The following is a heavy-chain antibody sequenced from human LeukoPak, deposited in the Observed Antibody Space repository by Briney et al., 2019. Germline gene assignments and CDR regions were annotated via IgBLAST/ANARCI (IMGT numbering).Heavy chain of an antibody. Sequence: PGGSLRLSCAASGFTFSSYAMSWVRQAPGKGLEWVSAISGSGGTTYYADSVKGRFTISRDNSKNTLFLQMNSLRAEDTAVYYCAKALYSSGWYAGPFVYWGQGTLVTVSS. CDR1: GFTFSSYA. CDR3: AKALYSSGWYAGPFVY. V-gene: IGHV3-23*01. CDR2: ISGSGGTT. J-gene: IGHJ4*02. D-gene: IGHD6-19*01.